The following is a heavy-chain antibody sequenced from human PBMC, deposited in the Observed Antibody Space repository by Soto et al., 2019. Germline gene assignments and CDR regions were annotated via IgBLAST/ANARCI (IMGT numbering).Heavy chain of an antibody. CDR3: ARRGACISTSCSLDY. V-gene: IGHV1-3*01. J-gene: IGHJ4*02. CDR2: INAGNGST. Sequence: GASVKVSCKASGYTLTSYAMHWVRQAPGQRLEWMGWINAGNGSTTYAQKFQGRVTMTRDTSTSTVYMELSSLRSEDTAVYYCARRGACISTSCSLDYWGQGTLVTVSS. D-gene: IGHD2-2*01. CDR1: GYTLTSYA.